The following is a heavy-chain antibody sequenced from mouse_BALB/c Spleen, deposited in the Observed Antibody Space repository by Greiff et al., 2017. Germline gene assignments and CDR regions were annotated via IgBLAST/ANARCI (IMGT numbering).Heavy chain of an antibody. V-gene: IGHV1-7*01. CDR2: INPSTGYT. CDR1: GYTFTSYW. J-gene: IGHJ1*01. D-gene: IGHD1-1*01. CDR3: ARLRPYYNFDV. Sequence: QVQLQQSGAELAKPGASVKMSCKASGYTFTSYWMHWVKQRPGQGLEWIGYINPSTGYTEYNQKFKDKATLTADKSSSTAYMQLSSLTSEDSAVYYCARLRPYYNFDVWGAGTTVTVSS.